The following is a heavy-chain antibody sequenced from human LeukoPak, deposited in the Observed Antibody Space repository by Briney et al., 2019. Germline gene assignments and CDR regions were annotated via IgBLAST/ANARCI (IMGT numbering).Heavy chain of an antibody. V-gene: IGHV3-74*01. J-gene: IGHJ4*02. D-gene: IGHD3-10*01. CDR1: GFTFSRHW. CDR2: INSDGSST. CDR3: AREDYSGSGSYIAY. Sequence: GGSLRLSCAASGFTFSRHWMHWVRQAPGKGLVWVSRINSDGSSTSYADSVKGRFTISGDNAKNTLYLQMNSLRAEDTAVYYCAREDYSGSGSYIAYWGQGTLVTVSS.